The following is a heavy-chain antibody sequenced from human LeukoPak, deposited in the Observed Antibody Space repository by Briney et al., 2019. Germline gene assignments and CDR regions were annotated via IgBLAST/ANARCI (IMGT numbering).Heavy chain of an antibody. J-gene: IGHJ4*02. V-gene: IGHV4-4*07. Sequence: SETLSLTCTVSGVSVTSYYWSWLRQPAGKGLEWIGRIYTSGSTSYNPSLRSRLTMSVDTSKNQFSLNLSSVTAADTAVYYCARFTRDSSSSSGYYFDYWGQGTLVTVSS. CDR1: GVSVTSYY. CDR2: IYTSGST. D-gene: IGHD6-13*01. CDR3: ARFTRDSSSSSGYYFDY.